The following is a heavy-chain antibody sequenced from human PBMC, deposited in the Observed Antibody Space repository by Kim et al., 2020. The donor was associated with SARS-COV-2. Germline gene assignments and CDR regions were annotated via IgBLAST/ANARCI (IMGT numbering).Heavy chain of an antibody. CDR1: GDTLTSYS. J-gene: IGHJ5*02. CDR3: ARERAGEVVVTARNNWFDP. V-gene: IGHV1-46*01. D-gene: IGHD2-21*02. Sequence: ASVKVSCKASGDTLTSYSMHWVRQAPGQGLEWMGIINPSGDSTSYAQKFQGRVTLTRDTSTRTVYMELTSLRSEDTAIYYCARERAGEVVVTARNNWFDPWGQGTLVTVSS. CDR2: INPSGDST.